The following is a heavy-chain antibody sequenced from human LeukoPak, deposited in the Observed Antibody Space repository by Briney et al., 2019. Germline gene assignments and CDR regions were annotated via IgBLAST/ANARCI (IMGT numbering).Heavy chain of an antibody. CDR3: ARARYFDY. J-gene: IGHJ4*02. CDR2: IKEDGSEK. Sequence: GGSLRLSCAASGFTLSTYWMSWVRQAPGKGLEWVANIKEDGSEKNYVDSVKGRFTISRDNAKNSLYLQMNSLRAEDTAVYYCARARYFDYWGQGMLVTVSS. V-gene: IGHV3-7*01. CDR1: GFTLSTYW.